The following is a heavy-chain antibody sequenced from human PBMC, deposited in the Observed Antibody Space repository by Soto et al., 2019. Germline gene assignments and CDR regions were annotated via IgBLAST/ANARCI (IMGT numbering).Heavy chain of an antibody. V-gene: IGHV3-30-3*01. Sequence: PGGSLRLSCAASGFTFSSYAMHWVRQAPGKGLEWVALISYDGSDKDYADSVKGRFTISRDNSKNTLFLQLNSLRAEDTAVYYCATWGGIASSTYDGSKAPYDGWGQGTLVTVAS. CDR2: ISYDGSDK. CDR1: GFTFSSYA. D-gene: IGHD3-16*01. J-gene: IGHJ4*02. CDR3: ATWGGIASSTYDGSKAPYDG.